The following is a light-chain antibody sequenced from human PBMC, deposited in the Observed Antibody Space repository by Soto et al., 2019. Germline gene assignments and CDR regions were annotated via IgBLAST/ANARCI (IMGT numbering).Light chain of an antibody. J-gene: IGKJ2*01. CDR2: FAP. CDR3: LQTDCVPYP. Sequence: DIQMTQSPSSLSASVGDRVTLTCRASQSISSYLNWYQLKPGRHPKLLIYFAPSLQAGVPSSFSGAGAETHFTRTITGLQPEDFTSYFWLQTDCVPYPFGQGT. CDR1: QSISSY. V-gene: IGKV1-39*01.